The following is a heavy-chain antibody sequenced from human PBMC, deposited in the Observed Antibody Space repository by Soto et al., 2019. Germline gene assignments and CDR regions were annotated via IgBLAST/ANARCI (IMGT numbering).Heavy chain of an antibody. Sequence: QVQLVQSGAEVKKPGASVKVSCKVSGYTLTELSMHWVRQAPGKGLEWMGGFDPEDGETIYAQKFQGRVTRTEDTSTDTAYMELSSLRSEDTAVYYCATGIAAAGNMGDYWGQGTLVTVSS. D-gene: IGHD6-13*01. V-gene: IGHV1-24*01. CDR3: ATGIAAAGNMGDY. J-gene: IGHJ4*02. CDR2: FDPEDGET. CDR1: GYTLTELS.